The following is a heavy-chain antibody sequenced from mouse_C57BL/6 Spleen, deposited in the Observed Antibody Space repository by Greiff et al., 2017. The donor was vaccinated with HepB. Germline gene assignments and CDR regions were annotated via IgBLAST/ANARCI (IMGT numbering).Heavy chain of an antibody. D-gene: IGHD2-3*01. V-gene: IGHV1-66*01. CDR2: IYPGSGNT. Sequence: QVHVKQSGPELVKPGASVKISCKASGYSFTSYYIHWVKQRPGQGLEWIGWIYPGSGNTKYNEKFKGKATLTADTSSSTAYMQLSSLTSEDSAVYYCARDGYPYAMDYWGQGTSVTVSS. CDR3: ARDGYPYAMDY. J-gene: IGHJ4*01. CDR1: GYSFTSYY.